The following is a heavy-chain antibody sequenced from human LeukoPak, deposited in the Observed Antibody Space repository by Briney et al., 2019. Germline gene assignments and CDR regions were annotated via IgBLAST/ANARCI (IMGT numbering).Heavy chain of an antibody. CDR3: ARGLRYFDWLLDY. CDR1: GFTFSSYW. D-gene: IGHD3-9*01. CDR2: IKQDGSEK. Sequence: PGGSLRLSCAASGFTFSSYWMGWVRQAPGKGLEWVANIKQDGSEKYYVDSVKGRFTISRDNAKNSLYLQMNSLRAEGTAVYYCARGLRYFDWLLDYWGQGTLVTVSS. V-gene: IGHV3-7*03. J-gene: IGHJ4*02.